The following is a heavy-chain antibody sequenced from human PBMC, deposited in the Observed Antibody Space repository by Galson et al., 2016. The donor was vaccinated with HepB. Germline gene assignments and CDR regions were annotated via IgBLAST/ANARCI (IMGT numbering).Heavy chain of an antibody. CDR2: IYYSGNT. V-gene: IGHV4-4*02. Sequence: SETLSLTCAVSGASVSSNWWSWVRQPPGKGLEWIGSIYYSGNTHYNPSLNSRVTISVDTSKNQFSLRLTSVTASDAAIYYCARNNSGWYTFASWGQGTLVTVSS. D-gene: IGHD6-19*01. CDR1: GASVSSNW. J-gene: IGHJ5*01. CDR3: ARNNSGWYTFAS.